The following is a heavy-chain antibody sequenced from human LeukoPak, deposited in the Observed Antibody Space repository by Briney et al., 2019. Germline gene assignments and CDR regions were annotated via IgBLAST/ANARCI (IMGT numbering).Heavy chain of an antibody. CDR3: ARAGFSSGWYRWFDP. V-gene: IGHV3-30-3*01. CDR1: GFTFSSYA. J-gene: IGHJ5*02. CDR2: ISYDGSNK. D-gene: IGHD6-19*01. Sequence: GGSLRLSCAASGFTFSSYAMHWVRQAPGKGLEWVAVISYDGSNKYYADSVKGRFTISRDNSKNTLYLQMNSLRAEDTAVYYCARAGFSSGWYRWFDPWGQGTLVTVSS.